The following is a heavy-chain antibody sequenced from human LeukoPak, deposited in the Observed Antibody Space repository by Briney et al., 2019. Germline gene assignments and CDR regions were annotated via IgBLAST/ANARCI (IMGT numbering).Heavy chain of an antibody. J-gene: IGHJ5*02. CDR3: VAAAVS. CDR1: GYTFTSHY. Sequence: ASVKVSCKASGYTFTSHYMHWVRQAPGQGLEWMGWISAYNGNTNYAQKLQGRVTMTTDTSTSTAYMELRSLRSDDTAVYYCVAAAVSWGQGTLVTVSS. V-gene: IGHV1-18*04. CDR2: ISAYNGNT. D-gene: IGHD6-13*01.